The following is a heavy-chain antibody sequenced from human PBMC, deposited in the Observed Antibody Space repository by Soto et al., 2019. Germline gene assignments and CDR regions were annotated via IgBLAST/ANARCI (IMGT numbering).Heavy chain of an antibody. V-gene: IGHV1-8*01. J-gene: IGHJ6*02. CDR1: GYTFTSYD. Sequence: QVQLVQSGAEVKKPGASVQVSCKTSGYTFTSYDINWVRQAPGQGLEWVGWMNTNSDDTRSAQKIRGRLTLTRDKSMRAVYMKLSKLRPDDTAVYYCAREWSAAGHFYGMDVWGQGTTVAVSS. CDR3: AREWSAAGHFYGMDV. CDR2: MNTNSDDT. D-gene: IGHD6-13*01.